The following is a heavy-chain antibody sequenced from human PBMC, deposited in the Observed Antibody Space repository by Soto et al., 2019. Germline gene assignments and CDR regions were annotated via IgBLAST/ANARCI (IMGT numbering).Heavy chain of an antibody. CDR2: MYSGGTT. Sequence: GSLRLSCAASGFTVSRNYMSWVRQAPGKGLEWVSTMYSGGTTYYADSVKGRFIISRDSSKNTLYLQMNSLRAEDMAVYYCARDGTSGWHHDYWGQGTLVTVSS. CDR1: GFTVSRNY. V-gene: IGHV3-66*01. D-gene: IGHD6-19*01. CDR3: ARDGTSGWHHDY. J-gene: IGHJ4*02.